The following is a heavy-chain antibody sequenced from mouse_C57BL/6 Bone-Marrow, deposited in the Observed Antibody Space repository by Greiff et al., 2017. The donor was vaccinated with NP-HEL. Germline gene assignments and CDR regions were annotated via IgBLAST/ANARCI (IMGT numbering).Heavy chain of an antibody. Sequence: EVQLVESGGDLVKPGGSLKLSCAASGFTFSSYGMSWVRQTPDKRLEWVATISSGGSYTYYPDSVKGRFTISRDNAKNTLYLQMSSLKSEDTAMYYPRRMSPYAMDYWGQGTSVTVSS. J-gene: IGHJ4*01. V-gene: IGHV5-6*01. CDR1: GFTFSSYG. CDR2: ISSGGSYT. CDR3: RRMSPYAMDY.